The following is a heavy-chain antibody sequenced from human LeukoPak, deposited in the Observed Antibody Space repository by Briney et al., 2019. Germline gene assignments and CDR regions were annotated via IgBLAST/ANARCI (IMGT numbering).Heavy chain of an antibody. V-gene: IGHV4-59*01. CDR3: AISTGYSSGWPYYYYGMDV. Sequence: SETLSLTCTGSGGSLSSYYWIWIRQPPGKGLEWIGYIYYSGSTNYNPSLKSRVTISVDTSKNQFSLKLSSVTAADTAVYYCAISTGYSSGWPYYYYGMDVWGQGTTVTVSS. D-gene: IGHD6-19*01. CDR1: GGSLSSYY. CDR2: IYYSGST. J-gene: IGHJ6*02.